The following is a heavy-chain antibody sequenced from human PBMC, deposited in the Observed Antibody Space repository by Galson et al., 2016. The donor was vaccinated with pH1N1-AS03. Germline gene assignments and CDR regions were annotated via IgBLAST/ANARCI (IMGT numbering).Heavy chain of an antibody. D-gene: IGHD1-14*01. V-gene: IGHV4-4*07. CDR2: IYSSGST. J-gene: IGHJ4*02. CDR3: ARDWLGNLHFYY. CDR1: GGSISRYY. Sequence: SETLSLTCTVSGGSISRYYCSWIRQTAGKGLEWIGRIYSSGSTDYNPSLKTQVTMSVDTSKNQFSLKLTSVTAADTAVYYWARDWLGNLHFYYWGQGTLVTVSS.